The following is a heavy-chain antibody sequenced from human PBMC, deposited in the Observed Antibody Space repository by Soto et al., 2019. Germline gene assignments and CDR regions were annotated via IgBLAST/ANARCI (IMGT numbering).Heavy chain of an antibody. CDR3: ARERAPIRQDPHDGLDV. CDR1: GGTFRNYP. V-gene: IGHV1-69*04. Sequence: QVQLVQSGAEVKKPGSSVKVSCKASGGTFRNYPITWVRQAPGQGLEWMGRVIPLLDMTNYAQTFQGRVTITADKSTSTSFMELSRLRSDDTVVYYCARERAPIRQDPHDGLDVWGQGTTVTVSS. CDR2: VIPLLDMT. J-gene: IGHJ6*02. D-gene: IGHD3-16*01.